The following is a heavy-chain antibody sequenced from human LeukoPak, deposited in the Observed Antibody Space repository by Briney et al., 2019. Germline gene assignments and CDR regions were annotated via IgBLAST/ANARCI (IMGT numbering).Heavy chain of an antibody. CDR1: GGSFSGYY. V-gene: IGHV4-34*01. CDR2: INHSGST. Sequence: PSETLSLTCAVYGGSFSGYYCSWIRQPPGKGLEWIGEINHSGSTNYNPSLKSRVTISLDTSRNQFSLKVSSVTAAATAVYYCARGGLGYCSGGSCSHEYFQHCGQGAPVTLSS. CDR3: ARGGLGYCSGGSCSHEYFQH. J-gene: IGHJ1*01. D-gene: IGHD2-15*01.